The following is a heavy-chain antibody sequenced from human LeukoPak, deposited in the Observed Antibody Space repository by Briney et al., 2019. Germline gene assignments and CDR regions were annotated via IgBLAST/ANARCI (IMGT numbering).Heavy chain of an antibody. CDR3: ARWRYYDSSGYLLGAHFDY. CDR1: GFTVSSNY. V-gene: IGHV3-66*01. CDR2: IYSDGST. Sequence: GGSLRLSCAASGFTVSSNYMSWVRQAPGKGLEWVSVIYSDGSTYYADSVKGRFTISRDKSKNTLYLQMNSLRAEDTAVYYCARWRYYDSSGYLLGAHFDYWGQGTLVTVSS. D-gene: IGHD3-22*01. J-gene: IGHJ4*02.